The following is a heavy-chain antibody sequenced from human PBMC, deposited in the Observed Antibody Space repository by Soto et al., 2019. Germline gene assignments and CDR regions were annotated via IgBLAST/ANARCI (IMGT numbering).Heavy chain of an antibody. V-gene: IGHV1-69*06. Sequence: QVQLVQSGAEVKKPGSSVKVSCKASGDTSSNYGVSWVRQAPGQGLEWMGGILPVFGTTTYARNFQGRITITADKSKSTVYMELTSLRSDDTATYYCARDPDEVVGTDYHYYGMDVWDQGATVTVSS. CDR1: GDTSSNYG. D-gene: IGHD1-26*01. CDR3: ARDPDEVVGTDYHYYGMDV. J-gene: IGHJ6*02. CDR2: ILPVFGTT.